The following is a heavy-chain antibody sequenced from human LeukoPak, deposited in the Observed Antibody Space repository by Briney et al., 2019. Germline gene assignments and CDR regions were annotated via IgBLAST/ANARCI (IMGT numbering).Heavy chain of an antibody. CDR1: GGTFISYA. CDR2: IIPIFGTA. J-gene: IGHJ3*02. D-gene: IGHD6-19*01. Sequence: SVKVPCKASGGTFISYAISWVRQAPGQGLEWMGGIIPIFGTANYAQKFQGRVTITADESTSTAYMELSSLRSEDTAVYYCVTSIALAGWGAFDTWGQGTMVTVSA. CDR3: VTSIALAGWGAFDT. V-gene: IGHV1-69*13.